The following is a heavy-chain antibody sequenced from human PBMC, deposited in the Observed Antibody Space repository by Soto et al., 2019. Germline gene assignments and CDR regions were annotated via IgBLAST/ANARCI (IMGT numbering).Heavy chain of an antibody. CDR2: INQDVSDG. D-gene: IGHD3-22*01. Sequence: GGSLRLSCAASGFIFGSTWMSGVRRVPRKRLEGVANINQDVSDGYNVHYVKGGLTISRDRYHDSLILEMNNLRAEDTAIYYPGRWLYDILTHFEYWGQGTPVPVAS. CDR3: GRWLYDILTHFEY. J-gene: IGHJ4*02. V-gene: IGHV3-7*01. CDR1: GFIFGSTW.